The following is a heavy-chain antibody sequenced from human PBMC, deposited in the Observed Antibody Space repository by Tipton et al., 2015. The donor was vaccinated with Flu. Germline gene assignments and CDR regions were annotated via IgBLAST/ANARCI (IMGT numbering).Heavy chain of an antibody. D-gene: IGHD2-2*01. CDR1: GFTFSDYY. V-gene: IGHV3-71*01. CDR2: IRSKANGGTA. J-gene: IGHJ4*02. CDR3: ALQPYCSGTCPFY. Sequence: SLRLSCAASGFTFSDYYMSWVRQAPGKGLEWVGFIRSKANGGTADYAASVKGRFTVSRDDSKSIAYLQMNSLKTEDTAVYYCALQPYCSGTCPFYWGQGALVTVSS.